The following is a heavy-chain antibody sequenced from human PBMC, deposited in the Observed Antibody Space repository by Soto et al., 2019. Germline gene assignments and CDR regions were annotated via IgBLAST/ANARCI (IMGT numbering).Heavy chain of an antibody. CDR1: GIIVSRNY. Sequence: EVQLVESGGGLVQPGVSLRLSCAASGIIVSRNYMSWVRQAAGTGLEWVSLVFGGGTTSYADSVKGRFTITRDNSKNKRDLQMNSLRDEDTAFYYCARGVAGDVDYWGQGTLVTVSS. J-gene: IGHJ4*02. D-gene: IGHD2-15*01. CDR2: VFGGGTT. CDR3: ARGVAGDVDY. V-gene: IGHV3-66*01.